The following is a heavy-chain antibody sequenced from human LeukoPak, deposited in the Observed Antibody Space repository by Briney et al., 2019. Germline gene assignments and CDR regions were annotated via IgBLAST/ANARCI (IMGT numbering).Heavy chain of an antibody. CDR3: ASLRGGVGAAD. D-gene: IGHD1-26*01. CDR1: GFTFSSYW. Sequence: GGSLRLSCAASGFTFSSYWMSWVRQAPGKGLEWVANIKQDGSEKYYVDSVKGRFTISRDNAKNSLYLQMNSLRAEATAVSYCASLRGGVGAADWGQGNLVAVSS. V-gene: IGHV3-7*03. J-gene: IGHJ4*02. CDR2: IKQDGSEK.